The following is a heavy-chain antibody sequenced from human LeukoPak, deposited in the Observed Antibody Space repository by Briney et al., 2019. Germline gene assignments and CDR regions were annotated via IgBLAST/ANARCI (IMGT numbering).Heavy chain of an antibody. D-gene: IGHD3-22*01. J-gene: IGHJ4*02. CDR3: ARDSLPSYDSSGYYYPGDY. CDR2: INPSGGST. V-gene: IGHV1-46*01. Sequence: ASVKVSCKASGYTFTSYYMHWVRQAPGQGLEWMAIINPSGGSTSYAQKFQGRVTMTRDTSTSTVYTELSSLRSEDTAVYYCARDSLPSYDSSGYYYPGDYWGQGTLVTVSS. CDR1: GYTFTSYY.